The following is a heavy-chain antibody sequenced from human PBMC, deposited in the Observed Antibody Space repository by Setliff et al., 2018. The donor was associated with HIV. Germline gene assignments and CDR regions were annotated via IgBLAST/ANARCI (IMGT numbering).Heavy chain of an antibody. CDR3: TREPWGYDFWNGPSPMEV. V-gene: IGHV1-8*01. CDR2: MNPYSGDT. J-gene: IGHJ6*02. Sequence: ASVKVSCKSLGYTFTNYDIFWVRQAAGQGLEWMARMNPYSGDTALAQRFHGRVTLTRDTSIRTAYMTLSSLRSDDTAVYFCTREPWGYDFWNGPSPMEVWGQGTTVTVS. CDR1: GYTFTNYD. D-gene: IGHD3-3*01.